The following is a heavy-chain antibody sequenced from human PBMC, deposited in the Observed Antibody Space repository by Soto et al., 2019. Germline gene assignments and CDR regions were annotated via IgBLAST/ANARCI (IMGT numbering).Heavy chain of an antibody. CDR1: GGSISSGDYY. CDR3: ARDYSGGSGSFLFEY. Sequence: SETLSLTCTVSGGSISSGDYYWSWIRQPPGKGLEWIGYIYYSGSTYYNPSLKSRVTISVDTSKNQFSLKLSSVTAADTAVYYCARDYSGGSGSFLFEYWGQGTLVTVSS. D-gene: IGHD3-10*01. CDR2: IYYSGST. J-gene: IGHJ4*02. V-gene: IGHV4-30-4*01.